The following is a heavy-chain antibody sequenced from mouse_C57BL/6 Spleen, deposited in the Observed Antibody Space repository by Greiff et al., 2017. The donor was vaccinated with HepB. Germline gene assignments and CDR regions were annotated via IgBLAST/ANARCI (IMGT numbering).Heavy chain of an antibody. V-gene: IGHV5-4*01. CDR3: ARDRAGTHYYAMDY. Sequence: VMLVESGGGLVKPGGSLKLSCAASGFTFSSYAMSWVRQTPEKRLEWVATISDGGSYTYYPDNVKGRFTISRDNAKNNLYLQMSHLKSEDTAMYYCARDRAGTHYYAMDYWGQGTSVTVSS. CDR2: ISDGGSYT. J-gene: IGHJ4*01. D-gene: IGHD4-1*01. CDR1: GFTFSSYA.